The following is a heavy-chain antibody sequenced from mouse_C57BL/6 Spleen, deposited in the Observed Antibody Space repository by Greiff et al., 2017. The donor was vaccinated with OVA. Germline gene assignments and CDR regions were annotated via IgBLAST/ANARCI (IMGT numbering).Heavy chain of an antibody. CDR2: IDPSDSYT. J-gene: IGHJ1*03. CDR3: ANPFDV. CDR1: GYTFTSYW. V-gene: IGHV1-59*01. Sequence: VKLQQPGAELVRPGTSVKLSCKASGYTFTSYWMHWVKQRPGQGLEWIGVIDPSDSYTNYNQKFKGKATLTVDTSSSTAYMQLSSLTSEDSAVYYCANPFDVWGTGTTVTVSS.